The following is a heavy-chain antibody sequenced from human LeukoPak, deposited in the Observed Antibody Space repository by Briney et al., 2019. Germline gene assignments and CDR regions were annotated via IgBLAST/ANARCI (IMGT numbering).Heavy chain of an antibody. CDR1: VGSISSYY. CDR2: IYYSGTT. Sequence: SSETLSLTCTVSVGSISSYYWSWIRRPPGKGLEWIGYIYYSGTTYYNPSLKSRVTISVDTSKNQFSLKLSSVTAADTAVYYCARGSLAYYYYSMDVWGKGTTVTVSS. V-gene: IGHV4-59*01. J-gene: IGHJ6*03. CDR3: ARGSLAYYYYSMDV. D-gene: IGHD3-16*01.